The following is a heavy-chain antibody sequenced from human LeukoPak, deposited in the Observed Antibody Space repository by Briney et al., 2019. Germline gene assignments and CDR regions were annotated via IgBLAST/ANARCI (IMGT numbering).Heavy chain of an antibody. Sequence: GGSLRLSCAASGFTFSSYAMSWVRQAPGKGLEWVSAISGSGGSTYYADSVKGRFTISRDNSKNTLYLQMNSLRAEDTAVYYCAREVHDSSGLGWYFDYWGQGTLVTVSS. J-gene: IGHJ4*02. CDR2: ISGSGGST. CDR3: AREVHDSSGLGWYFDY. V-gene: IGHV3-23*01. CDR1: GFTFSSYA. D-gene: IGHD3-22*01.